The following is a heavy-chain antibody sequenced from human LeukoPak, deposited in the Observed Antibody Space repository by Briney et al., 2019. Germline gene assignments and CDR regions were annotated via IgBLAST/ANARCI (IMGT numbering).Heavy chain of an antibody. CDR1: GGSISSSSYY. D-gene: IGHD5-24*01. CDR3: ARNLRDGYNLRLLFDY. J-gene: IGHJ4*02. Sequence: SETLSLTCTVSGGSISSSSYYWGWIRQPPGKGLEWIGSIYYSGSTYYNPSLKSRVTISVDTSKNQFSLKLSSVTAADTAVYYCARNLRDGYNLRLLFDYWGQGTLVTVSS. CDR2: IYYSGST. V-gene: IGHV4-39*01.